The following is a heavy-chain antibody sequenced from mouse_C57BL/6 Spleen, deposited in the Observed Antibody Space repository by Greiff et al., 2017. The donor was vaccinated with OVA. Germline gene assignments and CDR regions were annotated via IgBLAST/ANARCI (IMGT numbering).Heavy chain of an antibody. J-gene: IGHJ3*01. V-gene: IGHV1-15*01. D-gene: IGHD2-3*01. Sequence: QVQLKESGAELVRPGASVTLSCKASGYTFTDYEMHWVKQTPVHGLEWIGAIDPETGGTAYNQKFKGKAILTADKSSSTAYMELRSLTSEDSAVYYCTRGWLLLFAYWGQGTLVTVSA. CDR2: IDPETGGT. CDR1: GYTFTDYE. CDR3: TRGWLLLFAY.